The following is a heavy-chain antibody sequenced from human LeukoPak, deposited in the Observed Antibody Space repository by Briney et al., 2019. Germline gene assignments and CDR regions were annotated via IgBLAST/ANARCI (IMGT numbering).Heavy chain of an antibody. D-gene: IGHD1-1*01. J-gene: IGHJ4*02. V-gene: IGHV5-10-1*01. Sequence: GESPKISCKGSGYSFTSYWISWVRQMPGKGLEWMGRIDPSDSYTNYSPSFQGHVTISADKSISTAYLQWSSLKASDTAMYYCARLTTGTTSSDYWGQGTLVTVSS. CDR1: GYSFTSYW. CDR3: ARLTTGTTSSDY. CDR2: IDPSDSYT.